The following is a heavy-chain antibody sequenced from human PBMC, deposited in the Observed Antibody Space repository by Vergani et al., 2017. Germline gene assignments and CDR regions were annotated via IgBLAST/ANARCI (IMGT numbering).Heavy chain of an antibody. V-gene: IGHV1-3*01. CDR3: ARGANYYDSSGYPTGY. D-gene: IGHD3-22*01. CDR2: INAGNGNT. J-gene: IGHJ4*02. CDR1: GYTFTSYA. Sequence: QVQLVQSGAEVKKPGASVKVSCKASGYTFTSYAMHWVRQAPGQRLEWMGWINAGNGNTKYSQKFQGRVTITRDTSASTAYMELSSLRSEDTAVYYCARGANYYDSSGYPTGYWGQGTLVTVSS.